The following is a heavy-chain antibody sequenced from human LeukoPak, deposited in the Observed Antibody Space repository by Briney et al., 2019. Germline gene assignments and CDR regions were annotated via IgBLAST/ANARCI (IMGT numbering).Heavy chain of an antibody. J-gene: IGHJ3*01. CDR1: GGTFSSYA. Sequence: SVKVSCKASGGTFSSYAISWVRQAPGQGLEWMGGIIPIFGTANYAQKFQGRVTITTDESTSTAYMELSSLRSEDTAVYYCAQFCGGDCYPPHDAFDVWGQGTMVTVSS. CDR2: IIPIFGTA. V-gene: IGHV1-69*05. CDR3: AQFCGGDCYPPHDAFDV. D-gene: IGHD2-21*02.